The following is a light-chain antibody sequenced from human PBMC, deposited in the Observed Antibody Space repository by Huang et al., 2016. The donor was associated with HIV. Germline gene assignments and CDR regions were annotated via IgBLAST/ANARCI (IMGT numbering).Light chain of an antibody. CDR3: KQFLDYPRT. CDR1: QSLLSSPNPTYSHKENY. J-gene: IGKJ4*01. V-gene: IGKV4-1*01. CDR2: WWY. Sequence: DIVMTQSPDSLAVSLGERASIKCRSSQSLLSSPNPTYSHKENYFAWYQQKPGQRPKIRVNWWYTRQAQVPSRVRCSGCGRDFALAIDPVQRGDVAVYFCKQFLDYPRTFGGGT.